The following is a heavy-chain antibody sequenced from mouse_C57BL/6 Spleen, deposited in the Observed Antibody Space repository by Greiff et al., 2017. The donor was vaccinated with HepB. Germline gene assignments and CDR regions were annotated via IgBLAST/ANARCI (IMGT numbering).Heavy chain of an antibody. CDR1: GFTFSSYG. J-gene: IGHJ3*01. V-gene: IGHV5-6*01. D-gene: IGHD2-4*01. Sequence: EVQLVESGGDLVKPGGSLKLSCAASGFTFSSYGMSWVRQTPDKRLEWVATISSGGSYTYYPDSVKGRFTISRDNAKNTLYLQMSSLKSEDTAMYYCASHENYDYEAWFAYWGQGTLVTVSA. CDR2: ISSGGSYT. CDR3: ASHENYDYEAWFAY.